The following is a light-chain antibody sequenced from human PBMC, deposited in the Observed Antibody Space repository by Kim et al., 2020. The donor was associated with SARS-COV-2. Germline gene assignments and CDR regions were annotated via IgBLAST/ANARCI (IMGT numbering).Light chain of an antibody. Sequence: SASVGDRVPITCRASENIDACLAWYQQKPGKAPKLLIYKASSLDSGVPSRFSGSGSRTEFTLTVGSLQPEDSATYYCQQYDTYPYTFGQGTKLEI. CDR3: QQYDTYPYT. J-gene: IGKJ2*01. CDR1: ENIDAC. V-gene: IGKV1-5*03. CDR2: KAS.